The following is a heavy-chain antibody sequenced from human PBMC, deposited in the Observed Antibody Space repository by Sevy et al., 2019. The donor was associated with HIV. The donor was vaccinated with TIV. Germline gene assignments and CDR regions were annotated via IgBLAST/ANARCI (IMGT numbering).Heavy chain of an antibody. CDR2: ISYDGSNK. CDR3: ARDQGGSYYYYAMDV. D-gene: IGHD1-26*01. Sequence: RGSLRLSCAASGFTFSSYAMHWVRQAPGKGLEWVAVISYDGSNKYYADSVKGRFTISRDNSKNTLYLQMNSLRAEDTAVYYCARDQGGSYYYYAMDVWGQGTTVTVSS. CDR1: GFTFSSYA. V-gene: IGHV3-30-3*01. J-gene: IGHJ6*02.